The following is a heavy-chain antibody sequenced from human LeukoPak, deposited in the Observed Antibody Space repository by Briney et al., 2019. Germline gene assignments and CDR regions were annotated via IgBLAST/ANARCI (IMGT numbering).Heavy chain of an antibody. Sequence: GGSLRLSCAASGFTFSSYGMHWVRQAPGKGLVWVSRINSDGSSTSYADSVKGRFTISRDNAKNTLYLQMNSLRAEDTAVYYCAREMAVAAKILDYWGQGTLVAVSS. J-gene: IGHJ4*02. CDR1: GFTFSSYG. CDR3: AREMAVAAKILDY. D-gene: IGHD6-19*01. CDR2: INSDGSST. V-gene: IGHV3-74*01.